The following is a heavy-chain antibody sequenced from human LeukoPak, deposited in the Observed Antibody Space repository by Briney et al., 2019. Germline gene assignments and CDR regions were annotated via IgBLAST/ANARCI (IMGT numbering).Heavy chain of an antibody. J-gene: IGHJ4*02. D-gene: IGHD4-23*01. CDR2: IYYSGST. V-gene: IGHV4-59*01. Sequence: SETLSLTCTVSGGSISSYYWSWIRQPPGKGLEWIGYIYYSGSTNYNPSLKSRVTISVDTSKNQFSLKLSSVTAADTAVYYCVRETYYGGNSILFDYWGQGTLVTVSS. CDR3: VRETYYGGNSILFDY. CDR1: GGSISSYY.